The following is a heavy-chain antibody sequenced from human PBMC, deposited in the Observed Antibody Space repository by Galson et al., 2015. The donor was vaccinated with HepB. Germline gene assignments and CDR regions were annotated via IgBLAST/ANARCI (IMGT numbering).Heavy chain of an antibody. J-gene: IGHJ3*02. Sequence: SLRLSCAASGFTFSFYGMNWVRLAPGKGLEWVAVISYDGSNKYYADSVKGRFTISRDNSKNTLYLQMNSLRAEDTAVYYCARVWDYGGNSVGKLAAFDIWGQGTMVTVSS. CDR3: ARVWDYGGNSVGKLAAFDI. D-gene: IGHD4-23*01. CDR2: ISYDGSNK. V-gene: IGHV3-30*19. CDR1: GFTFSFYG.